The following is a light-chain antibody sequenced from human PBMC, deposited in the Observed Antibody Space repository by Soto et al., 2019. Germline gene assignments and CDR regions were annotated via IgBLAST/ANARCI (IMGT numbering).Light chain of an antibody. V-gene: IGLV2-14*01. CDR1: MRDVGAYNL. Sequence: QSALTQPASVSGSAGQSITISCSGTMRDVGAYNLVSWYQQHPGTAPKLIIYEVRNRPSGISSRFSGSRSGNTASLTISGLQSEDEADYYCISYRGSDTSYVFGTGTQLTVL. CDR3: ISYRGSDTSYV. J-gene: IGLJ1*01. CDR2: EVR.